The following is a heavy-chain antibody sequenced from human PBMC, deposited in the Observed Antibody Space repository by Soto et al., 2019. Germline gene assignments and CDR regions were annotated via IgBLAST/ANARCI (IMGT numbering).Heavy chain of an antibody. CDR3: ARDREYYDSNGLSLDY. V-gene: IGHV4-30-2*01. CDR2: IYHSGST. Sequence: SETLSLTCAVSGGSISSGGYSWSWIRQPPGKGLEWIGYIYHSGSTYYNPSLKSRVTISVDRSENKVSLKLSSVTAADTAVYYCARDREYYDSNGLSLDYWGQGTLVTVSS. D-gene: IGHD3-22*01. CDR1: GGSISSGGYS. J-gene: IGHJ4*02.